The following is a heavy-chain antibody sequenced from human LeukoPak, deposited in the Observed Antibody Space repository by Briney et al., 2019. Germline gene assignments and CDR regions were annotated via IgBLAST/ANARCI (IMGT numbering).Heavy chain of an antibody. D-gene: IGHD3-3*01. CDR1: GFTFSSYS. CDR3: ASNVHYDFWSGYYTSYGMDV. J-gene: IGHJ6*02. CDR2: ISSSSSYI. Sequence: GGSLRLSCAASGFTFSSYSMNWVRQAPGKGLEWVSSISSSSSYIYYADPVKGRFTISRDNAKNSLYLQMNSLRAEDTAVYYCASNVHYDFWSGYYTSYGMDVWGQGTTVTVSS. V-gene: IGHV3-21*01.